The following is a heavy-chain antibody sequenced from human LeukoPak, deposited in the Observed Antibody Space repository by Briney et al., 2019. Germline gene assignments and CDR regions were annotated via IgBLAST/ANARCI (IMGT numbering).Heavy chain of an antibody. V-gene: IGHV5-51*01. CDR2: IYPGDSDT. J-gene: IGHJ4*02. CDR3: AIIDFGSGSFYPDY. CDR1: GYSFTTYW. Sequence: GESLKISCKGSGYSFTTYWIGWVRQMPGKGLEWMGIIYPGDSDTRYSPSFQGQVTISADKSISTAFLQWSSLKASDTAIYYCAIIDFGSGSFYPDYWGQGTLVTVSS. D-gene: IGHD3-10*01.